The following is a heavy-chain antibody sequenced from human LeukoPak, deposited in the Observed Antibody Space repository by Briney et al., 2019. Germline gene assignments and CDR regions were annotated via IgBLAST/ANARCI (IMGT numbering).Heavy chain of an antibody. J-gene: IGHJ4*02. CDR1: GFTFSDYY. V-gene: IGHV3-11*04. Sequence: PGGSLRLSCAASGFTFSDYYMSWIRQAPGKGLEWVSYISSSASTIYYADSVKGRFSISRDNAKNSLYLQMNSLRVEDTAVYYCARDRAHYHDHTADFDYWGQGTPVTVSS. CDR2: ISSSASTI. D-gene: IGHD3-22*01. CDR3: ARDRAHYHDHTADFDY.